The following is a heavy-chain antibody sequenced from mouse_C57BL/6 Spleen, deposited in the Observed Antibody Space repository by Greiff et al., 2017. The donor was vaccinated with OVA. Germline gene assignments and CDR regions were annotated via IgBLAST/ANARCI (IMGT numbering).Heavy chain of an antibody. CDR2: IHPNSGST. D-gene: IGHD1-1*02. Sequence: VQLQQPGAELVKPGASVKLSCKASGYTFTSYWMHWVKQRPGQGLEWIGMIHPNSGSTNYNEKFKSKATLTVDKSSSTAYMQLSSLTSEDSAVYYCARRGGPDYYAMDYWGQGTSVTVSS. CDR1: GYTFTSYW. CDR3: ARRGGPDYYAMDY. V-gene: IGHV1-64*01. J-gene: IGHJ4*01.